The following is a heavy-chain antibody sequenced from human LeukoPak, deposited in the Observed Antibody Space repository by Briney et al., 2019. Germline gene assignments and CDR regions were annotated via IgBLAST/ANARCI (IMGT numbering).Heavy chain of an antibody. D-gene: IGHD3-10*01. CDR2: IYWDDDK. J-gene: IGHJ3*02. Sequence: SGPTLVNPTQTLTXTCTFSGFSLSTSGVGVGWIPQLPGKALEWLALIYWDDDKRYSPSLKSRLTITKDTSKNQVVLTMTNMDPVDTATYYCAHSNMVRGVRNAFDIWGQGTMVTVSS. CDR1: GFSLSTSGVG. CDR3: AHSNMVRGVRNAFDI. V-gene: IGHV2-5*02.